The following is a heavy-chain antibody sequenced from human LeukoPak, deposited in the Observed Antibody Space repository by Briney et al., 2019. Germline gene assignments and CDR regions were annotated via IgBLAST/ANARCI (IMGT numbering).Heavy chain of an antibody. V-gene: IGHV3-74*01. CDR3: ARGSYCSSTTCGNFDY. Sequence: PGGSLRLSCAASGFTFSSYWMHWVRHATGKGLVWVSRIDSDGSSTSYADSVKGRFTISRDNAKNTLYLQMNSLSAEDTAVYYCARGSYCSSTTCGNFDYWGQGTLVTVSS. CDR2: IDSDGSST. CDR1: GFTFSSYW. J-gene: IGHJ4*02. D-gene: IGHD2-2*01.